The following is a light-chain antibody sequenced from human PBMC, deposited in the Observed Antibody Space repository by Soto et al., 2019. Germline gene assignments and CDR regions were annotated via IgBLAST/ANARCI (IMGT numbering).Light chain of an antibody. Sequence: EIVLTQSPGTLSLSPGERATLSCRASQSVSSSYLAWYQQKPGQAPRLLIYGACSRATGIPDRFSGSVSGTDFTLTISRLEPEDFAVYYCQQYGSSRWTFGQGTKVEIK. CDR2: GAC. CDR1: QSVSSSY. CDR3: QQYGSSRWT. J-gene: IGKJ1*01. V-gene: IGKV3-20*01.